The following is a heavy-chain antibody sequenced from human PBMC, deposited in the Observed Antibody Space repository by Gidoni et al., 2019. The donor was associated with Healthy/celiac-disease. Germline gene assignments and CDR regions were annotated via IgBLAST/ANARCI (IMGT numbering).Heavy chain of an antibody. CDR1: TFSSYG. CDR2: KSYDGSNK. D-gene: IGHD1-26*01. Sequence: TFSSYGMHWVRQAPGKGLEWMAVKSYDGSNKYYADSVKGRFTISRDNSKNTLYLQMNSLRAEDTAVYYCATLTGYSVHWGQGTLVTVSS. CDR3: ATLTGYSVH. V-gene: IGHV3-30*03. J-gene: IGHJ4*02.